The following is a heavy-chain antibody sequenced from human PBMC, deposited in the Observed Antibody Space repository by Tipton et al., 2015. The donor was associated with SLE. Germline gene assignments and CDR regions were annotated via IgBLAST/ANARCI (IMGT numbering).Heavy chain of an antibody. CDR3: ARVPAFYYYYMDV. V-gene: IGHV4-34*01. Sequence: TLSLTCAVYGGSFNDYYWNWIRQSPGKGLEWIGEINDSGSTYYYPSLKSRITISVDTSKNQFSLEVRSVTAADTAVYYCARVPAFYYYYMDVWGKGTTVTVSS. D-gene: IGHD2-2*01. J-gene: IGHJ6*03. CDR1: GGSFNDYY. CDR2: INDSGST.